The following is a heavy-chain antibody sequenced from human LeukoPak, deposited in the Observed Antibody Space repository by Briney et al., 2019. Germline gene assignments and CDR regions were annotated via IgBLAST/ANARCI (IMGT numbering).Heavy chain of an antibody. D-gene: IGHD3-22*01. J-gene: IGHJ3*01. V-gene: IGHV3-21*01. CDR2: ISPTSAYI. CDR1: GFTLSGHS. CDR3: ARTVYYYESTSYFSDAFDV. Sequence: GGSLRLSCAATGFTLSGHSMNWVRQAPGKGLDWVSSISPTSAYIYYQDSVKGRFTISRDDAKNSLYLEMDSLRAEDTAVYYCARTVYYYESTSYFSDAFDVWGQGTMVTVSS.